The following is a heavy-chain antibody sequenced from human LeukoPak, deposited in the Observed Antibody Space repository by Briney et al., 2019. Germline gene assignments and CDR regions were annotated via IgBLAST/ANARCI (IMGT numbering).Heavy chain of an antibody. D-gene: IGHD4-11*01. Sequence: PGGSLRLSCXAFEFTVTTXXXXXXXQAPGKGLEXVSVIYTGGTTXXDSVKGRFTISXXNXKNTLFLEMNSLRAENTAVYYCARGRLGHYFDYWGQGTLVTVSS. CDR2: IYTGGTT. V-gene: IGHV3-66*01. CDR1: EFTVTTXX. CDR3: ARGRLGHYFDY. J-gene: IGHJ4*02.